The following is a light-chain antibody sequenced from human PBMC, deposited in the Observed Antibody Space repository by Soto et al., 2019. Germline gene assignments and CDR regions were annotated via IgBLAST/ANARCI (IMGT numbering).Light chain of an antibody. J-gene: IGLJ2*01. CDR1: SSEGNS. V-gene: IGLV2-14*01. Sequence: QSALTQPASVSGSPGQSITISCTGISSEGNSVSWYQQHPGKAPKLIIYEVTNRPSGVSNRFSGSKSDYTASLTISGLQAEDEADYYCSSYTAASTLDVVFGGGTKGTVL. CDR3: SSYTAASTLDVV. CDR2: EVT.